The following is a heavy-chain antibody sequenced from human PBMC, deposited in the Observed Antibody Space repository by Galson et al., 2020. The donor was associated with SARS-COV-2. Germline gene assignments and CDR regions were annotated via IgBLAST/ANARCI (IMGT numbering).Heavy chain of an antibody. D-gene: IGHD1-26*01. CDR3: ARDSGSYGNEAFDI. J-gene: IGHJ3*02. Sequence: SQTLSLTCTVSGDSIISRSHFWGWIRQSPGKGLEWIGSIYFSGSTYDNPSLKSRVTMSIDTSKNQFSLKLTSVTAADTGVYFCARDSGSYGNEAFDIWGRGTMVTVSS. CDR1: GDSIISRSHF. CDR2: IYFSGST. V-gene: IGHV4-39*07.